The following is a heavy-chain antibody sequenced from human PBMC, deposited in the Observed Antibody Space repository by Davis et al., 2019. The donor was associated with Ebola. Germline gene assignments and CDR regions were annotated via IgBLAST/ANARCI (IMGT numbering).Heavy chain of an antibody. V-gene: IGHV5-51*01. CDR1: GYSFTSYW. J-gene: IGHJ6*02. CDR2: IYPGDSDT. Sequence: KVSCTGSGYSFTSYWIALVRQLPGKGLEWMGIIYPGDSDTRYSPSFQGQVTISAYKSISTAYLQWSSLKASDTAMYYCARHVVGSSWYYYGMDVWGQGTTVTVSS. CDR3: ARHVVGSSWYYYGMDV. D-gene: IGHD6-13*01.